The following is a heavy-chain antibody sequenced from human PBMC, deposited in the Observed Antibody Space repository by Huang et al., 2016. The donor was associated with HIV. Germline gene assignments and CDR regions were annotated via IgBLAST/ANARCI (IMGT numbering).Heavy chain of an antibody. CDR2: ISGYNGYT. V-gene: IGHV1-18*04. Sequence: QVQLVESGGEVKKPGASVKVSCKASGYTFTSHGISWLRQAPGQGLEWMGLISGYNGYTNYAHGFQGRLTMTTDSSTITSYMELRSLRSDDTAVYFCARDVRSLQGGLFDYWGQGTLVTVSS. CDR1: GYTFTSHG. CDR3: ARDVRSLQGGLFDY. D-gene: IGHD3-16*01. J-gene: IGHJ4*02.